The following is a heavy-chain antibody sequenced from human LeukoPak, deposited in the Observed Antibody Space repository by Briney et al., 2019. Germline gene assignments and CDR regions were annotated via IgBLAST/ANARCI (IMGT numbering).Heavy chain of an antibody. CDR1: GGTFSSYA. J-gene: IGHJ4*02. CDR2: IIPIFGTA. CDR3: ASSRGYSYGYNY. V-gene: IGHV1-69*13. D-gene: IGHD5-18*01. Sequence: SVKVSCKASGGTFSSYAISWVRQAPGQGLEWMGGIIPIFGTANYAQKFQGRVTITADESTSTAYMELSSLRSEDMAVYYCASSRGYSYGYNYWGQGTLVTVSS.